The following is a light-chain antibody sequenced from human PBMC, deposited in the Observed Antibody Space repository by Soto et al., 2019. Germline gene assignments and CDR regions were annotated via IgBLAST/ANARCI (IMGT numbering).Light chain of an antibody. Sequence: QSALTQPASVSGSPGQSITFSCTETSSDVPDYKFVSWYQQHPGKAPKLLIYELTHRPSGVSSRFSGSRSGNTASLTISGLQTEDEATYFCSTYIGSVAVVFGGGTKLTVL. CDR3: STYIGSVAVV. J-gene: IGLJ2*01. CDR1: SSDVPDYKF. V-gene: IGLV2-14*03. CDR2: ELT.